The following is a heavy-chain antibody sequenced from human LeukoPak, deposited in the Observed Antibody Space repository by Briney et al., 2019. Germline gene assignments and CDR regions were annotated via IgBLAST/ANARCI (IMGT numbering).Heavy chain of an antibody. V-gene: IGHV5-51*01. J-gene: IGHJ3*02. CDR3: ARQDPDMASAFDI. Sequence: GESLKISCNGSGYXFTSYWISWVRQIPGKGLEWMGIIHPGDSDTRYSPYFQGQVTISADKSISTAYLQWSSLKASDTAMYYCARQDPDMASAFDIWGQGTMVTVSS. CDR2: IHPGDSDT. CDR1: GYXFTSYW. D-gene: IGHD3-9*01.